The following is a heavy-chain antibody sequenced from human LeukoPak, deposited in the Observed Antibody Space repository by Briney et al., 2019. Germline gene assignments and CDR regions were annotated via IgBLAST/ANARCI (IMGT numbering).Heavy chain of an antibody. D-gene: IGHD1-26*01. CDR1: GDSIGTYY. J-gene: IGHJ5*02. V-gene: IGHV4-59*05. CDR2: IYYSGST. Sequence: SETLSLTCTVSGDSIGTYYWSWIRQPPGKGLEWIASIYYSGSTYYNPSLKSRVTISVDTSKNQLSLKLSSLTAADTAVYYCARHEYSGSYYGLSWFDPWGQGTLVTVSS. CDR3: ARHEYSGSYYGLSWFDP.